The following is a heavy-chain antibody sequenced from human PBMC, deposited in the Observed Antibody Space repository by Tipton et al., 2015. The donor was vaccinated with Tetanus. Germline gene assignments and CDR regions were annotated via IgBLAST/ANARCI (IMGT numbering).Heavy chain of an antibody. V-gene: IGHV1-2*02. Sequence: QLVQSGAEVKKPGASVKVSCKASGYTFTGYYIYWVRQAPGQGLEWMGWIDPNSGGTVYAQKFQGRVTMTRDTSISTAYMELRSLRSDDTAVYYCARDRGDYIFYGMDVWGPGATVTVS. D-gene: IGHD3-22*01. CDR3: ARDRGDYIFYGMDV. CDR1: GYTFTGYY. J-gene: IGHJ6*02. CDR2: IDPNSGGT.